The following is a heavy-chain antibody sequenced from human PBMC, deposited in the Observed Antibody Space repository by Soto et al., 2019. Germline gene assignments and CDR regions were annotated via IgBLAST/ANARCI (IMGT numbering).Heavy chain of an antibody. D-gene: IGHD6-13*01. Sequence: GGSLRLSCAASGFTFSSYEMNWVRQAPGKGLEWVSYISGSGSTIYYADSVKGRFTISRDNAKNSLYLQMNSLRAEDTAVYYCARSPIAAAGWFDPWGQGTLVTVSS. CDR3: ARSPIAAAGWFDP. V-gene: IGHV3-48*03. CDR1: GFTFSSYE. CDR2: ISGSGSTI. J-gene: IGHJ5*02.